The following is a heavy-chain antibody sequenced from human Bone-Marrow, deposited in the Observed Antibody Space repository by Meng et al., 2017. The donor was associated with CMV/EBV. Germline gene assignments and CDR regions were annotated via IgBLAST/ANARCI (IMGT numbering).Heavy chain of an antibody. CDR1: GYTFTSYG. CDR2: ISAYNGNT. CDR3: ARDASPRFLEWLSYYYYYGMDV. J-gene: IGHJ6*02. Sequence: SVKVSCKASGYTFTSYGISWVRQAPGQGLEWMGWISAYNGNTNYAQKLQGRVTMTTDTSTSTACMELRSLRSDDTAVYYCARDASPRFLEWLSYYYYYGMDVWGQGTTVTVSS. D-gene: IGHD3-3*01. V-gene: IGHV1-18*01.